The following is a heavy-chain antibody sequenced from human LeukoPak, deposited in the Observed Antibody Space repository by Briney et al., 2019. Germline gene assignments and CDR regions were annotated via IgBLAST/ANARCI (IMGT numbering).Heavy chain of an antibody. D-gene: IGHD3-3*01. CDR3: ARGDHDFWSGYLFDY. Sequence: PSETLSLTYTVSGGSISSYYWSWIRQPPGKGLEWIGYIYYSGSTNYNPSLKSRVTISVDTSKNQFSLKLSSVTAADTAVYYCARGDHDFWSGYLFDYWGQGTLVTVSS. V-gene: IGHV4-59*01. J-gene: IGHJ4*02. CDR1: GGSISSYY. CDR2: IYYSGST.